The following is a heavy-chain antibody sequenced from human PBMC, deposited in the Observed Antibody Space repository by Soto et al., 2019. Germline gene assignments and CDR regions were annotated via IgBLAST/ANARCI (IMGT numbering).Heavy chain of an antibody. Sequence: PGESLKISCKGSGYSFTNYWIGWVRQMPGKGLEWMGIMYPDDSDTRYSPSFQGQVTISADKSTSTAYLQWISLKASDTAMYYCVRGPRAYYFDYWAQGTLVTVSS. J-gene: IGHJ4*02. CDR3: VRGPRAYYFDY. CDR1: GYSFTNYW. CDR2: MYPDDSDT. V-gene: IGHV5-51*01.